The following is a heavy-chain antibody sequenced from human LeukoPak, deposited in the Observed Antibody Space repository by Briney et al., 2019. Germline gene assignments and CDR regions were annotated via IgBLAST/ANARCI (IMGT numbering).Heavy chain of an antibody. CDR3: ARSGYSFLVDS. D-gene: IGHD5-18*01. V-gene: IGHV4-39*01. CDR1: GGSISSSSYY. J-gene: IGHJ4*02. CDR2: MAHSGTT. Sequence: SETLSLTCTVSGGSISSSSYYWGWIRQPPGKGLEWIASMAHSGTTHYNPSLRSRVTISVDTSKNQFSLKLSSVTAADTAVYFCARSGYSFLVDSWGQGTLVTVSA.